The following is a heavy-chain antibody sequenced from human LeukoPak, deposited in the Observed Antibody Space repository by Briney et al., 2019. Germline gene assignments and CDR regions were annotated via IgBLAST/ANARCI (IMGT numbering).Heavy chain of an antibody. CDR1: GYSFTSYW. Sequence: GGSLKISCKGSGYSFTSYWIGWVRQMPGKGLEWMGIIYPGDSDTRYSPSFQGQVTISADKSISTAYLQWSSLKASDTAMYYCARHRVNNYGALDYWGQGTLVTVSS. CDR2: IYPGDSDT. CDR3: ARHRVNNYGALDY. V-gene: IGHV5-51*01. J-gene: IGHJ4*02. D-gene: IGHD4-17*01.